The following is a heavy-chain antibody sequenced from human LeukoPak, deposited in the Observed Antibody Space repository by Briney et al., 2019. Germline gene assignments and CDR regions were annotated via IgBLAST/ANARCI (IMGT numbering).Heavy chain of an antibody. Sequence: ASVKVSCKASGGTFNNYAINWVRQAPGQGLEWVGRLIPVFGTPNYAQKFQGKVTITADESTSTFYMDLSGLRSEDTAVYYCAHATQRLPTIMIDAFDIWGQGTRVTVSS. V-gene: IGHV1-69*15. J-gene: IGHJ3*02. CDR1: GGTFNNYA. CDR3: AHATQRLPTIMIDAFDI. D-gene: IGHD3-16*01. CDR2: LIPVFGTP.